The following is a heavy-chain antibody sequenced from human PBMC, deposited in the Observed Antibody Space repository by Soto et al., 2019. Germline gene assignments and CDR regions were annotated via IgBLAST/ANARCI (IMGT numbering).Heavy chain of an antibody. Sequence: QVQLVESGGGVVQPGRSLRLSCAASGLTFSSYGMHWVRQAPGKGLEWVAGISYDGSNKYYADSVKGRFTISRDNSKNTLYLQMNSLRAEDTAVYYCAKALIAAAGSSYFDYWGQGTLVTVSS. CDR2: ISYDGSNK. D-gene: IGHD6-13*01. CDR3: AKALIAAAGSSYFDY. J-gene: IGHJ4*02. CDR1: GLTFSSYG. V-gene: IGHV3-30*18.